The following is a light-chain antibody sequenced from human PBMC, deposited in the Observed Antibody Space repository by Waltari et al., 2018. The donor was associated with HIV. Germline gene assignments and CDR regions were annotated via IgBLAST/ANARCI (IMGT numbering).Light chain of an antibody. CDR2: RNN. CDR1: SSNIGSKD. J-gene: IGLJ3*02. V-gene: IGLV1-47*01. CDR3: AASDDSVSGYWV. Sequence: QSVLTQPPSASGTPGQRVTISCSGSSSNIGSKDVFWYQQLPATAPKLLLHRNNQRPSGVPDRLFGSKSGTSASLAISGLRSEEEDDYYCAASDDSVSGYWVFGGGTKLTVL.